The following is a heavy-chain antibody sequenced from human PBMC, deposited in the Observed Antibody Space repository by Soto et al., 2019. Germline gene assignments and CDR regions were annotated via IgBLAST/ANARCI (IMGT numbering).Heavy chain of an antibody. D-gene: IGHD4-4*01. CDR3: ATNVSNPRECMGV. CDR1: GYSFTSYW. V-gene: IGHV5-51*01. Sequence: GESLKISSKGSGYSFTSYWIRWVRQMPGKGLEWIGIIYPGDSDTRYSPSFQGQVTISADKSISTAYLQWSSLKTSHTAMSYSATNVSNPRECMGVWGQGSTVAVSS. J-gene: IGHJ6*02. CDR2: IYPGDSDT.